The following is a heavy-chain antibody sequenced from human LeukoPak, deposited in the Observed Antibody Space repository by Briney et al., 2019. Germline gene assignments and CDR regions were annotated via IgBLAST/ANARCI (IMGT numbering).Heavy chain of an antibody. CDR2: ISRNSGGI. CDR1: GFTFDDYA. V-gene: IGHV3-9*01. D-gene: IGHD6-13*01. Sequence: GGSLRLSCAASGFTFDDYAMHWVRQAPGKGLEWVSGISRNSGGIGYAYSVKGRFTITRDNAKNSLYLQMKSLRAEDTALYYCAKNLAATTPPYYYYGMDVGGQGTTVTVSS. J-gene: IGHJ6*02. CDR3: AKNLAATTPPYYYYGMDV.